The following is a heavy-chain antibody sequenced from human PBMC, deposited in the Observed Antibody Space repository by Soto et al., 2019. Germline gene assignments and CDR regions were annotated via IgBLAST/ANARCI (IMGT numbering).Heavy chain of an antibody. V-gene: IGHV1-3*05. CDR2: INAGNGNT. J-gene: IGHJ4*02. CDR1: GYTFTSYA. Sequence: QVQLVQSGAEEKKPGASVKVSCKASGYTFTSYAMHWVRQAPGQRLEWMGWINAGNGNTKYSQKFQGRVTITRDTSASTAYIEMSSLRSEDTAVYYCARSSGYYLIDDYLGQGTPVTVSS. D-gene: IGHD3-22*01. CDR3: ARSSGYYLIDDY.